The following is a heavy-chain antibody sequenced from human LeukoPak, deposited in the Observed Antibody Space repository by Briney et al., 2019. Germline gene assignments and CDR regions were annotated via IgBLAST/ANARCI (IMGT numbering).Heavy chain of an antibody. J-gene: IGHJ5*02. CDR1: GFTLGDYA. CDR3: TRGGTWFDP. CDR2: IRSKAYGGTT. Sequence: GRSLRLSCTASGFTLGDYAMSWVRQAPGKGLEWVGFIRSKAYGGTTEYAASVKGRCTISRDDSKSIAYLQMNSPKTEDTAVYYCTRGGTWFDPWGQGTLVTVSS. V-gene: IGHV3-49*04. D-gene: IGHD6-25*01.